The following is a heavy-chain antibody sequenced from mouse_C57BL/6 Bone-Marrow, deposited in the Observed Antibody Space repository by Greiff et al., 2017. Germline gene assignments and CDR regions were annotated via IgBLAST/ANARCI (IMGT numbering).Heavy chain of an antibody. D-gene: IGHD1-1*01. Sequence: LVESGGGLVQPGGSLKLSCAASGFTFSDYYMYWVRQTPEKRLEWVAYISNGGGSTYYPDTVKGRFTISRDNAKNTLYLQMSRLKSEDTAMYYCARQGYYGSRRYFDVWGTGTTVTVSS. CDR3: ARQGYYGSRRYFDV. J-gene: IGHJ1*03. CDR2: ISNGGGST. CDR1: GFTFSDYY. V-gene: IGHV5-12*01.